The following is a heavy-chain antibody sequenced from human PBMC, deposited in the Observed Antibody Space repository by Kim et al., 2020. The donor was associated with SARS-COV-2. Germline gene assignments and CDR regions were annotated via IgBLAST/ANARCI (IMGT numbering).Heavy chain of an antibody. V-gene: IGHV4-31*03. CDR1: GGSISSGGYY. CDR3: ARDSSVWSGFYYYYMDV. J-gene: IGHJ6*03. CDR2: IYYSGST. D-gene: IGHD3-3*01. Sequence: SETLSLTCTVSGGSISSGGYYWSWIRQHPGKGLEWIGYIYYSGSTYYNPSLKSRVTISVDTSKNQFSLKLSSVTAADTAVYYCARDSSVWSGFYYYYMDVWGKGTTVTVSS.